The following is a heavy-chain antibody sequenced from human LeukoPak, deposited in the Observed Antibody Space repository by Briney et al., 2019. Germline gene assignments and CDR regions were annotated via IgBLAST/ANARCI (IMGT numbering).Heavy chain of an antibody. J-gene: IGHJ4*02. V-gene: IGHV4-39*01. CDR1: GGSISSSRYY. D-gene: IGHD6-13*01. CDR3: ASPGIAIH. CDR2: IYYSGST. Sequence: PSETLSLTCTVSGGSISSSRYYWGWIRQPPGKGLEWIGSIYYSGSTYYNPSLKSRVTISVDTSKNQFSLKLSSVTAADTAVYYCASPGIAIHWGQGTLVTVSS.